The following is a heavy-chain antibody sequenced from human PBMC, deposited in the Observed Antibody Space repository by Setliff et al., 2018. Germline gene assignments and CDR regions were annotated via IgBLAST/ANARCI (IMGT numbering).Heavy chain of an antibody. J-gene: IGHJ6*02. CDR3: ARSMIQRNYYCGLDV. D-gene: IGHD3-16*01. CDR1: GGSVSPYF. V-gene: IGHV4-59*02. CDR2: IYHNGNT. Sequence: KTSETLSLTCTVSGGSVSPYFWSWIRQPPGKGLEWIGYIYHNGNTNYNPSLKSRVTMSIDTSKNQLSLKLSSVTAADTAVYYCARSMIQRNYYCGLDVWGQGTTVTVSS.